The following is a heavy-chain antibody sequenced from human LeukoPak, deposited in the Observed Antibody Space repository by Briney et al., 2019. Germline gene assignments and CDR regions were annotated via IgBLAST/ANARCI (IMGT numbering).Heavy chain of an antibody. CDR3: ARGDYYDSSGYYDY. Sequence: GASVKVSCKASGYTCTSYGISWVRQAPGQGLEWMGWISAYNGNTNYAQKLQGRVTMTTDTSTSTAYMELRSLRSDDTAVYYCARGDYYDSSGYYDYWGQGTLLTVSS. J-gene: IGHJ4*02. CDR1: GYTCTSYG. D-gene: IGHD3-22*01. CDR2: ISAYNGNT. V-gene: IGHV1-18*01.